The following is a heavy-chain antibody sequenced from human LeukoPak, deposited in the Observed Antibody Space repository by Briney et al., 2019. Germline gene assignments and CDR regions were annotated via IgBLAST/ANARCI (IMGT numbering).Heavy chain of an antibody. Sequence: ASVKVSCEASGHTLSDHYIHWVRQAPGQGLEWMGWINPNNGVSDYAQKFQGRVTMTRDTSTSTAFMDLSSLRSDDTAVYYCATETFDCWGQGTLVTVSS. J-gene: IGHJ4*02. V-gene: IGHV1-2*02. CDR3: ATETFDC. CDR1: GHTLSDHY. CDR2: INPNNGVS.